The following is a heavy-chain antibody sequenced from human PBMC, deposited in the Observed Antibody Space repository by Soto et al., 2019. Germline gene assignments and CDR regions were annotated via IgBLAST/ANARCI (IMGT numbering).Heavy chain of an antibody. CDR3: ASSHAGAHITAAVH. J-gene: IGHJ4*02. D-gene: IGHD6-13*01. CDR2: IYHSGST. V-gene: IGHV4-30-2*01. CDR1: GGSISSVGYS. Sequence: QLQLQESGSGLVKPSQTLSLTCAVSGGSISSVGYSWSWIRQPPGKGLEWIGYIYHSGSTYYNTSLKSRVTISVDRSKNQFSLKLSSVTAADTAVYYCASSHAGAHITAAVHWGQGTLGTVSS.